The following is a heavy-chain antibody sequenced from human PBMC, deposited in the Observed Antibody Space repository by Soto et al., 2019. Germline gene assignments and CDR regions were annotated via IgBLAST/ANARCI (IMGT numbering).Heavy chain of an antibody. CDR3: ARARTYGDFDY. CDR1: GYTFTSYA. CDR2: ISAYNGNT. Sequence: KASGYTFTSYAISWVRQAPGQGLEWMGWISAYNGNTNYAQKLQGRVTMTTDTSTTTAYMELRSLRSDDTAVYYCARARTYGDFDYWGQGTLVTVSS. D-gene: IGHD4-17*01. J-gene: IGHJ4*02. V-gene: IGHV1-18*01.